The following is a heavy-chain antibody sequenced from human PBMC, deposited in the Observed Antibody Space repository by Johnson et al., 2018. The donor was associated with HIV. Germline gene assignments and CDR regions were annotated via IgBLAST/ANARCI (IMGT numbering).Heavy chain of an antibody. Sequence: VQLVEAGGGVARPGGSLRLSCEASGFTFDDYGMTWVRQPPGKGLEWVSGINWNGGSIAYADSVKGRFTISRDNSKNTLHLQMNSLRPEDTAVYYCARERVAVTGPTRAFDIWGQGTMVTVSS. D-gene: IGHD6-19*01. V-gene: IGHV3-20*04. CDR1: GFTFDDYG. J-gene: IGHJ3*02. CDR3: ARERVAVTGPTRAFDI. CDR2: INWNGGSI.